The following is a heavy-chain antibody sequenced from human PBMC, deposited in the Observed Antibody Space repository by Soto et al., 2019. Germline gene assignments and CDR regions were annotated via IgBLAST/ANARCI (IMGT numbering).Heavy chain of an antibody. V-gene: IGHV4-31*03. CDR1: GGSISSGGYY. Sequence: SETLSLTCSVSGGSISSGGYYWSWIRQHPGKGLEWIGYIYYSGSTYYNPSLKSRVTISVDTSKNQFFLNLSAVTAADTAVYYCARMYDYGSGKGIDPWGQATLVTFSS. J-gene: IGHJ5*02. CDR2: IYYSGST. D-gene: IGHD3-10*01. CDR3: ARMYDYGSGKGIDP.